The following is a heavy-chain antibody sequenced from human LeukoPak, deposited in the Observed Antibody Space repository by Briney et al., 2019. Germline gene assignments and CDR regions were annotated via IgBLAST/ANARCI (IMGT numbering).Heavy chain of an antibody. D-gene: IGHD3-22*01. CDR1: AFTNYY. Sequence: SVKVSCKASAFTNYYMHWVRQAPGQGLEWMGIINPSGGSKTNAQKFQGRVTMTRDTSTSTVFMELSSLRSDDTAVYYCAQAYFDSSGLHLWGQGTLVTVSS. CDR2: INPSGGSK. V-gene: IGHV1-46*01. J-gene: IGHJ4*02. CDR3: AQAYFDSSGLHL.